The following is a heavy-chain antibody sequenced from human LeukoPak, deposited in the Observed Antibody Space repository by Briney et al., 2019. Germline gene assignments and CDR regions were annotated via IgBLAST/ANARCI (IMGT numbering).Heavy chain of an antibody. CDR3: ARKGGSAWYEDAFDI. CDR1: GHTFSSYY. D-gene: IGHD6-19*01. J-gene: IGHJ3*02. CDR2: INPSGGRT. Sequence: ASVKVPCKASGHTFSSYYMHWVRQAPGQGLEWMGIINPSGGRTSYAQKFQGRVTVTRDTSTSTVYMELSSLRAEDTAVYYCARKGGSAWYEDAFDIWGQGTMVTVSS. V-gene: IGHV1-46*01.